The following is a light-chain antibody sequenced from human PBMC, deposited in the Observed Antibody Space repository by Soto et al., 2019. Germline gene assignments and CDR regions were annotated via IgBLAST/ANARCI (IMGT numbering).Light chain of an antibody. Sequence: QSVLTQPPSASGTPGQRVTISCSGSSSNIGSNYVYWYQQLPGPAPKLLIYRNNQRPSGVPDRFSGSKSGTSDSLAISGLRSEEEADYYCATWDDSLSGPVFGGGTKLTVL. CDR3: ATWDDSLSGPV. CDR1: SSNIGSNY. CDR2: RNN. J-gene: IGLJ2*01. V-gene: IGLV1-47*01.